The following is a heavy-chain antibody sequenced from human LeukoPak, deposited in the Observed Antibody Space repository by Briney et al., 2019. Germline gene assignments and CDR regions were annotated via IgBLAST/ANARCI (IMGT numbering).Heavy chain of an antibody. D-gene: IGHD3-22*01. Sequence: SETLSLTCSVSGGSIGSDNHYWAWIRQPPGKGLEWIGSIHYTGATYYGPSLRSRVTISVDTSKSQFSVRVTSVTAADTAVYYCARDTRYDSGGHDCWGQGTLVTVSS. CDR1: GGSIGSDNHY. V-gene: IGHV4-39*07. J-gene: IGHJ4*02. CDR2: IHYTGAT. CDR3: ARDTRYDSGGHDC.